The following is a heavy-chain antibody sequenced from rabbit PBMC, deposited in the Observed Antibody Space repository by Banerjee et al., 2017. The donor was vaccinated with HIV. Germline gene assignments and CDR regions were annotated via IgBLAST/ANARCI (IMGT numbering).Heavy chain of an antibody. J-gene: IGHJ3*01. Sequence: QEQLVQSWGGLVQPGGSLKLSCKSSGFDFSSYYMSWVRQAPGKGLEWIGCIYTGDGNTDYASWAKGRFTISKTSSTTVTLQMTSLTAADTATYFCVRDRAGYAGYGYDLWGQGTLVTVS. V-gene: IGHV1S45*01. CDR2: IYTGDGNT. CDR1: GFDFSSYYM. D-gene: IGHD6-1*01. CDR3: VRDRAGYAGYGYDL.